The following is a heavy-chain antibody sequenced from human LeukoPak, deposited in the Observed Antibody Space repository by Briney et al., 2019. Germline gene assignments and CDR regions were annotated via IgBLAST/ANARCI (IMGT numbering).Heavy chain of an antibody. Sequence: ASVKVSCKASGGTFSSYAISWVRQAPGQGLEWMGRIIPIFGTANYAQKFQGRVTITTDESTSTAYMELSSLRSEDTAVYYCARAGYYDSSGLNWFDPWGQGTLVTVSS. D-gene: IGHD3-22*01. V-gene: IGHV1-69*05. J-gene: IGHJ5*02. CDR1: GGTFSSYA. CDR2: IIPIFGTA. CDR3: ARAGYYDSSGLNWFDP.